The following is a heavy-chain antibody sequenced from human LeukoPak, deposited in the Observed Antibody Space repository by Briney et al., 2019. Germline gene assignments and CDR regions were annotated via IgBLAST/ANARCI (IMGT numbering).Heavy chain of an antibody. Sequence: SETLSLTCTVSGGSISTYYWSWIRQPAGKGLEWIGRIYTSGSTNYNPSLKSRVTMSVDTSKNQFSLKLSSVTAADTAVYYCARDQGLRFLEWPYNWFDPWGQGTLVTVSS. D-gene: IGHD3-3*01. V-gene: IGHV4-4*07. CDR3: ARDQGLRFLEWPYNWFDP. CDR2: IYTSGST. CDR1: GGSISTYY. J-gene: IGHJ5*02.